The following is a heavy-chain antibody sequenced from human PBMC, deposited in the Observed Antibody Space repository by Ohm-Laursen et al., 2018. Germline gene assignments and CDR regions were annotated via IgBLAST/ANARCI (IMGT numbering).Heavy chain of an antibody. J-gene: IGHJ3*02. Sequence: SETLSLTCAVYGGSFSGYYWSWIRQPPGKGLEWIGEINHSGSTNYNPSLKSRVTISVDTSKNQFSLKLSSVTAADTAVYYCARVKQWQIYAFDIWGQGTMVTVSS. CDR1: GGSFSGYY. CDR2: INHSGST. CDR3: ARVKQWQIYAFDI. V-gene: IGHV4-34*01. D-gene: IGHD6-19*01.